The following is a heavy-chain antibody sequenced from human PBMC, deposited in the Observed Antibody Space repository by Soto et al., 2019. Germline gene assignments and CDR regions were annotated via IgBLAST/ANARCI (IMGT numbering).Heavy chain of an antibody. CDR2: IYYSGST. CDR3: ARRGELAAAPLLSTYYMDV. Sequence: SETLSLTCTVSGGSISSSSYYWGWIRQPPGKGLEWIGSIYYSGSTYYNPSLKSRVTISVDTSKNQFSLKLSSVTAADTAVYYCARRGELAAAPLLSTYYMDVWGKGTTVTVSS. V-gene: IGHV4-39*01. D-gene: IGHD6-13*01. J-gene: IGHJ6*03. CDR1: GGSISSSSYY.